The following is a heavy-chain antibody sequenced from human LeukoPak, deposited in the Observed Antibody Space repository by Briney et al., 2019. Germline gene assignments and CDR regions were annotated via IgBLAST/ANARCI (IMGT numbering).Heavy chain of an antibody. CDR3: ARSPSGSYVHDFDY. D-gene: IGHD1-26*01. CDR1: GGSISGYY. V-gene: IGHV4-59*12. CDR2: IYYSGGT. J-gene: IGHJ4*02. Sequence: KASETLSLTCTVSGGSISGYYWSWIRQPPGKGLEWIGYIYYSGGTNSNPSLKSRVTISVDTSKNQFSLKVSSVTATDTAVYYCARSPSGSYVHDFDYWGQGTLVTVSS.